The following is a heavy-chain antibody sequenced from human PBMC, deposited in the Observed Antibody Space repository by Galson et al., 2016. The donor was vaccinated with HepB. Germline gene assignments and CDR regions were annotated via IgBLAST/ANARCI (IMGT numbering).Heavy chain of an antibody. CDR2: IWFDGSNA. Sequence: SLRLSCAASGFTFRTYAMHWVRQAPGRGLERVADIWFDGSNADYADSVKGRFTVSRDNAKRRLFLQMDSLRVDDTAVYFCARDGAAAAGEYFDHWGRGTLVSV. V-gene: IGHV3-33*01. J-gene: IGHJ2*01. D-gene: IGHD6-13*01. CDR3: ARDGAAAAGEYFDH. CDR1: GFTFRTYA.